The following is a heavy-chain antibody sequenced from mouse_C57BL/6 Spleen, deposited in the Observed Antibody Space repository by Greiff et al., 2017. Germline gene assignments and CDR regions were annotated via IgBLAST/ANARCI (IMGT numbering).Heavy chain of an antibody. D-gene: IGHD1-1*01. V-gene: IGHV1-64*01. Sequence: VQLQQPGAELVKPGASVKLSCKASGYTFTSYWMHWVKQRPGQGLEWIGMIHPNSGSTNYNEKFKSKAILTVDKSSSTAYMQLSSLTSEDSAVYYCARRITTVVASYWYFDVWGTGTTVTVSS. CDR3: ARRITTVVASYWYFDV. CDR1: GYTFTSYW. CDR2: IHPNSGST. J-gene: IGHJ1*03.